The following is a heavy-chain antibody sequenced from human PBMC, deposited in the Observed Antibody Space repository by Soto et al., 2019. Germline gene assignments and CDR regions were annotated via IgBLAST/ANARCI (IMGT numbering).Heavy chain of an antibody. D-gene: IGHD1-20*01. CDR3: ASITAARYYFDY. CDR2: INHSGST. Sequence: PSETLSLTCAVYGGSFSGYYWSWIRQPPGKGLEWIGEINHSGSTNYNPSLKSRVTISVDTSKNQFSLKLSSVTAADTAVYYCASITAARYYFDYWGQGTLVTVSS. J-gene: IGHJ4*02. CDR1: GGSFSGYY. V-gene: IGHV4-34*01.